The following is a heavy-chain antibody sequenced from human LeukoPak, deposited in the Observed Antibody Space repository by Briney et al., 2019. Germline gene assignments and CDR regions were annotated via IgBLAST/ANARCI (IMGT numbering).Heavy chain of an antibody. CDR2: IKEDGREK. V-gene: IGHV3-7*05. CDR1: GFTFSSYW. CDR3: ARDGPHYDFWSGPAY. D-gene: IGHD3-3*01. Sequence: PGGSLRLSSEASGFTFSSYWMSWVRHVPGKGLEWLANIKEDGREKYYVESVKGRFTISRDNAKNSLYLQMDSLRAEDTAVYYCARDGPHYDFWSGPAYWGQGTLVTVSS. J-gene: IGHJ4*02.